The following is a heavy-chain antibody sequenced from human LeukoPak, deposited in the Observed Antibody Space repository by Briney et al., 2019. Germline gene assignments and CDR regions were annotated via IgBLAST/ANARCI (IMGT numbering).Heavy chain of an antibody. CDR2: NRYNGINK. V-gene: IGHV3-30*02. J-gene: IGHJ4*02. CDR3: ASPYSSRWYELCY. D-gene: IGHD6-13*01. CDR1: GFTFSSYG. Sequence: GGSLRLSCAASGFTFSSYGMHWVRQAPGKGLEWVAFNRYNGINKYYADSVKGRFTISRDNAKNSLYLQMNSLRAEDTAVYYCASPYSSRWYELCYWGQGTLVTVSS.